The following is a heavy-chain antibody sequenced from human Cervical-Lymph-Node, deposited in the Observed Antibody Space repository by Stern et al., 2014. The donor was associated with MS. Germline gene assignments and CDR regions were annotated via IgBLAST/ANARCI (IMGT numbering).Heavy chain of an antibody. V-gene: IGHV3-7*01. CDR3: ARDFYFDY. J-gene: IGHJ4*02. CDR2: IKQDGSET. CDR1: GFTFSTYD. Sequence: EVQLEESGGGLVQPGGSLRLSCAASGFTFSTYDMSWVRQAPGKGLQWVANIKQDGSETYYVDSVKGRFTISRDNAKNSLYLQMNSLRAEDTAVYFCARDFYFDYWGQGTLVTVSS.